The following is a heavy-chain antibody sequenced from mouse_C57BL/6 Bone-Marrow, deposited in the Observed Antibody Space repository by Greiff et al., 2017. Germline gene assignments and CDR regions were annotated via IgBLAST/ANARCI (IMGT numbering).Heavy chain of an antibody. CDR3: ARARDYGSLFDY. Sequence: EVMLVESGGGLVQSGRSLRLSCATSGFTFSDFYMEWVRQAPGKGLEWIAASRNKANDYTTEYSASVKGRFIVSRDTSQSILYLQMNALRAEDTAIYCCARARDYGSLFDYWGQGTTLTVSS. CDR2: SRNKANDYTT. V-gene: IGHV7-1*01. J-gene: IGHJ2*01. D-gene: IGHD1-1*01. CDR1: GFTFSDFY.